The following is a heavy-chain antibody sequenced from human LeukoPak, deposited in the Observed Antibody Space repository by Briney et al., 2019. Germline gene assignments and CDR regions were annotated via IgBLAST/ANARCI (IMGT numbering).Heavy chain of an antibody. CDR1: GGTFSSYA. J-gene: IGHJ6*03. Sequence: GASVKVSCKASGGTFSSYAISWVRQAPGQGLEWMGRIIPIFGTANYAQKFQGRVTITTDESTSTAYMELSSLRSEDTAVYYCARGTGYSYGYHYYYYYYMDVWGKGTTVTVSS. V-gene: IGHV1-69*05. D-gene: IGHD5-18*01. CDR3: ARGTGYSYGYHYYYYYYMDV. CDR2: IIPIFGTA.